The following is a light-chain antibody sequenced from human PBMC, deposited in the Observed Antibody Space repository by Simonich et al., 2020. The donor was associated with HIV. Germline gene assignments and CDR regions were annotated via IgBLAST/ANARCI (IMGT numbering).Light chain of an antibody. CDR1: SSDVGSYNL. CDR3: CSYAGTSIPYVV. CDR2: EGS. J-gene: IGLJ2*01. Sequence: QSALTQPASVSGSPGQSITISCTGTSSDVGSYNLVSWYQQHPGKAPKLMIYEGSKRPSGVSNRFSGSKSGNTASLTISRLQADDEADYYCCSYAGTSIPYVVFGGGTKLTVL. V-gene: IGLV2-23*01.